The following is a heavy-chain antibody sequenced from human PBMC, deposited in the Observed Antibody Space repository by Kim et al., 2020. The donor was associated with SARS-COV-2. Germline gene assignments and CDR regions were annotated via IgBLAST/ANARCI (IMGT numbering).Heavy chain of an antibody. CDR3: ARPYSGSYFGQFDY. J-gene: IGHJ4*02. V-gene: IGHV3-30-3*01. CDR1: GFTFSSYA. D-gene: IGHD1-26*01. CDR2: ISYDGSNK. Sequence: GGSLRLSCAASGFTFSSYAMRWVRQAPGKGLEWVAVISYDGSNKYYADSVKGRFTISRDNSKNTLYLQMNSLRAEDTAVYYCARPYSGSYFGQFDYWGQGTLVTVSS.